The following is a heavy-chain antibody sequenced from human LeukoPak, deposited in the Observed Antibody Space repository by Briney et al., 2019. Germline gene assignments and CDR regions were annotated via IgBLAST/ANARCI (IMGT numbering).Heavy chain of an antibody. D-gene: IGHD2-2*01. J-gene: IGHJ4*02. V-gene: IGHV4-34*01. Sequence: KPSETLSLTCAVYGGSFSGYYWSWIRQPPGKGLEWIGEINHSGSTNYNPSLKSRVTISVDTSKNQFSLKLSSVTAADTAVYYCARGPANRRSSTSCPRGGFDYWGQGTLVTVSS. CDR3: ARGPANRRSSTSCPRGGFDY. CDR1: GGSFSGYY. CDR2: INHSGST.